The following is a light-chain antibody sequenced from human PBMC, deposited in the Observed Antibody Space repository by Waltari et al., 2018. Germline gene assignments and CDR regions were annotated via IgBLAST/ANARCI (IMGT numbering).Light chain of an antibody. V-gene: IGKV1-8*01. J-gene: IGKJ1*01. CDR3: QQYYSYPRT. CDR1: QDIRSY. Sequence: AIRMTQSPSSLSASTGDKITITCRASQDIRSYLGWYQQKPGKAPKLRVYAATSLQTGVPSRFSASGSGTDFSLTISNLQSEDFAIYHCQQYYSYPRTFGQGTKVEVK. CDR2: AAT.